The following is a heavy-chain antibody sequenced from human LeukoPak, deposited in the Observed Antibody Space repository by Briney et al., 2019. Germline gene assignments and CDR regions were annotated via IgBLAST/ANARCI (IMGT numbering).Heavy chain of an antibody. V-gene: IGHV1-46*01. CDR1: GYTFTSYY. J-gene: IGHJ5*02. Sequence: ASVKVSCKASGYTFTSYYMHWVRQAPGQGLEWMGIINPSGGSTSYAQKFQGRVTMTRDTSTSTVYMELSSLRSEDTAVYYCARARTLSGYQTPRRHPYFDPWGQGTLVTVSS. CDR2: INPSGGST. D-gene: IGHD3-22*01. CDR3: ARARTLSGYQTPRRHPYFDP.